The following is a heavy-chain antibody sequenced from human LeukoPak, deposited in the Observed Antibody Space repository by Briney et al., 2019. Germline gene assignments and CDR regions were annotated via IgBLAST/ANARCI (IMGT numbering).Heavy chain of an antibody. D-gene: IGHD2-2*01. CDR3: AKSTAPAGYYLDY. Sequence: GGSLRLSCAASGFTFSTYGMHWVRQAPGKGLERVAIISYYGNDKDYADSVRGRFTISRDNSKNTLYLQMNSLRGEDTAVYYCAKSTAPAGYYLDYWGQGILVTVSS. CDR2: ISYYGNDK. J-gene: IGHJ4*02. V-gene: IGHV3-30*18. CDR1: GFTFSTYG.